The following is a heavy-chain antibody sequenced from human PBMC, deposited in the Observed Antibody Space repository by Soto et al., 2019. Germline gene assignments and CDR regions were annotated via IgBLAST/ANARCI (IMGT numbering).Heavy chain of an antibody. D-gene: IGHD2-21*02. CDR2: IFSDDEK. V-gene: IGHV2-26*01. CDR3: AREYWGSDCYHDAFHI. J-gene: IGHJ3*02. Sequence: QVTLKESGPVLVKPTETLTLTCTVSGFSFSDARMGVSWIRQPPGKALEWLAHIFSDDEKSYRPSLKSRLTIYKDTSTNQVVLTMTDVDPVDTATYFCAREYWGSDCYHDAFHIWGLGTMVTVSS. CDR1: GFSFSDARMG.